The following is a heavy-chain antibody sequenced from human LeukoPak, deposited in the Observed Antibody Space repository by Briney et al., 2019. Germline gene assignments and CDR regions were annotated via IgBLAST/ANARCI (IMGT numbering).Heavy chain of an antibody. J-gene: IGHJ6*04. CDR3: AELGITVIGGV. V-gene: IGHV3-48*03. D-gene: IGHD3-10*02. CDR1: GFTFSSYE. Sequence: PGGSLRLSCAASGFTFSSYEMNWVRQAPGKGLEWVSYISSSGSTIYYADSVKGRFTISRDNAKNPLYLQMNSLRAEDTAVYYCAELGITVIGGVWGKGTTVTISS. CDR2: ISSSGSTI.